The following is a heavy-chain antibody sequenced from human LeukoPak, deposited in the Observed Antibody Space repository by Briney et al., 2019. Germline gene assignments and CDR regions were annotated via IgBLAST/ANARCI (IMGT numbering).Heavy chain of an antibody. CDR3: ARGRGWVVRGVIITGFDY. V-gene: IGHV4-59*08. CDR1: GGSISSYY. Sequence: PSETLSLTSTVSGGSISSYYWSWIRQPPGKGLEWIGYIYYSGSTNYNPSLKSRVTILVDTSKNQFSLKLSSVTAADTAVYYCARGRGWVVRGVIITGFDYWGQGTLVTVSS. J-gene: IGHJ4*02. D-gene: IGHD3-10*01. CDR2: IYYSGST.